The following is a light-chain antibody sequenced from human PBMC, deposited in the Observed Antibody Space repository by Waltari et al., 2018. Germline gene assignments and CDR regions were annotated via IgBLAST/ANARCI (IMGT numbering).Light chain of an antibody. CDR1: PRVSSSY. Sequence: EIGVTQSPGTLAGSPGERATLACRASPRVSSSYLAWYQQKSGQAPSLLIYGASSRDTGIPDRFSASGSGTDFTLTISRLEPDDFAVYYCQQYGSSPPITFGQGTRLEIK. CDR3: QQYGSSPPIT. V-gene: IGKV3-20*01. J-gene: IGKJ5*01. CDR2: GAS.